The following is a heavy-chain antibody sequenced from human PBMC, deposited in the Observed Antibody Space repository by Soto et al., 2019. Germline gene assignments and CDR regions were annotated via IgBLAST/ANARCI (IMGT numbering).Heavy chain of an antibody. J-gene: IGHJ3*02. D-gene: IGHD1-26*01. V-gene: IGHV1-69*02. CDR2: IIPVFGIP. CDR3: ARVLSWGSYFVDAFDI. CDR1: GGTFSRYS. Sequence: SVKVSCKASGGTFSRYSITWVRQAPGHGLEWMGRIIPVFGIPTYAQKFQGRVTITADKSTSTAYMELSSLRSEDTAVYYCARVLSWGSYFVDAFDIWGQGTMVTVSS.